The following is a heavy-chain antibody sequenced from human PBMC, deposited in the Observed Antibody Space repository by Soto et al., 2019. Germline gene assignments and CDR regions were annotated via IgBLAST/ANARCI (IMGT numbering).Heavy chain of an antibody. Sequence: SVKVSCKASGGTFSSYAISWVRQAPGQGLEWMGGIIPIFGTANYAQKFQGRVTITADESTSTAYMELSSLRSEDTAVYYCARAEATIFGVVTSDYYYYYGMDVWGQGTTVTVSS. V-gene: IGHV1-69*13. CDR2: IIPIFGTA. CDR1: GGTFSSYA. CDR3: ARAEATIFGVVTSDYYYYYGMDV. D-gene: IGHD3-3*01. J-gene: IGHJ6*02.